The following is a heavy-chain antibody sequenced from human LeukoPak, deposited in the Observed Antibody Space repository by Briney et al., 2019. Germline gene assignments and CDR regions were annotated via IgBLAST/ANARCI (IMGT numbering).Heavy chain of an antibody. CDR2: ISGSGGST. V-gene: IGHV3-23*01. CDR3: AKSAYDSSGYYFLADAFDI. J-gene: IGHJ3*02. D-gene: IGHD3-22*01. Sequence: GGSLRLSRAASGFTFSSYAMSWVRQAPGKGLEWLSAISGSGGSTYYADSVKGRFTISRDNSKNTLYLQMNSLRAEDTAVYYCAKSAYDSSGYYFLADAFDIWGQGTMVTVSS. CDR1: GFTFSSYA.